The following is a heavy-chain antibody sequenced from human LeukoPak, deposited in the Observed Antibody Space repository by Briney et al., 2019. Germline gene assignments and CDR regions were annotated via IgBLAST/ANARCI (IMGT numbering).Heavy chain of an antibody. CDR3: ARGVTSWPQGPYHFVY. CDR1: GFTFSDCA. D-gene: IGHD2-2*01. Sequence: PGGSLRLSCAVSGFTFSDCAIHWLRQAPGKGLEWVASIQSNGNEKYSSDSLKGRFTISRDNSKNTLYLQMNTVRPEDTAVFYCARGVTSWPQGPYHFVYWGQGILITVSS. CDR2: IQSNGNEK. V-gene: IGHV3-30*02. J-gene: IGHJ4*02.